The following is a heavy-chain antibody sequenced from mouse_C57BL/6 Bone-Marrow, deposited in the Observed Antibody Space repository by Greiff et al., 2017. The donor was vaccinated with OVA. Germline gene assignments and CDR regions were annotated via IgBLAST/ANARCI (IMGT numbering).Heavy chain of an antibody. V-gene: IGHV1-81*01. J-gene: IGHJ2*01. Sequence: VQLQQSGAELARPGASVKLSCKASGYTFTSYGISWVKQSTGQGLEWIGEIYPRSGNTYYNEKFKGKATLTADKSSSTAYLQLSSLTSEDTAVYYCTRIGRGVHLPYYYGNWGQGTTLTVSS. D-gene: IGHD1-1*01. CDR2: IYPRSGNT. CDR3: TRIGRGVHLPYYYGN. CDR1: GYTFTSYG.